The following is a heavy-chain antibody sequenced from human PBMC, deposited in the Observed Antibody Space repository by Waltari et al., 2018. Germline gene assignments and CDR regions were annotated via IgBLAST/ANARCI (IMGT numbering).Heavy chain of an antibody. CDR2: IIHYGST. V-gene: IGHV4-34*12. D-gene: IGHD1-26*01. CDR1: GVSFRGDY. CDR3: ARHLGGSRGMDV. J-gene: IGHJ6*04. Sequence: QVQLQQWGAGLLKPSETLSLTCDVYGVSFRGDYWIWVRQSPGKGLEWIGEIIHYGSTKYNPSLKSRVTISLHTSKNQFSLNLTSVTAADTAVYYCARHLGGSRGMDVWGKGTTVTVSS.